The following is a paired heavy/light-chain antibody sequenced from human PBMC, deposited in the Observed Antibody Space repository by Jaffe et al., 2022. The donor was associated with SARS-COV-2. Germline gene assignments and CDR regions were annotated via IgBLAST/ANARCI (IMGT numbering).Light chain of an antibody. CDR2: GTS. Sequence: EIVLTQSPGTLSLSPGERATLSCRASQSVSSNYLAWYQQKPGQAPRLLIYGTSSRAAGIPDRFSGSGSGTDFTLTISRLEPEDFAEYYCQQFTTSPWTFGQGTKVETK. J-gene: IGKJ1*01. CDR3: QQFTTSPWT. V-gene: IGKV3-20*01. CDR1: QSVSSNY.
Heavy chain of an antibody. J-gene: IGHJ3*02. V-gene: IGHV3-66*02. CDR3: ARDYYASGRYAHEI. CDR1: GFTVNNNY. Sequence: EVKLVESGGGLVQPGRSLRLSCAASGFTVNNNYMSWVRQTPGKGLEWVSVIYSGGITYYADSVKGRFTISRDTSKNTLFLQMDSLTVDDTGVYYCARDYYASGRYAHEIWGQGTTVKVSS. D-gene: IGHD3-10*01. CDR2: IYSGGIT.